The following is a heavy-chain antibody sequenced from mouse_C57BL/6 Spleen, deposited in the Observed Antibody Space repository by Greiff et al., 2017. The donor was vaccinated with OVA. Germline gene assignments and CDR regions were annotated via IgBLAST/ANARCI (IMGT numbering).Heavy chain of an antibody. CDR2: INPSSGYT. J-gene: IGHJ2*01. D-gene: IGHD1-1*01. CDR1: GYTFTSYW. Sequence: VNVVESGAELAKPGASVKLSCKASGYTFTSYWMNWVKQRPGQGLEWIGYINPSSGYTKYNQKFKDKATLTADKSSSTAYMQMSSLTYEDSAVYYCARDTTVVAGDWGPGTTLTVSS. V-gene: IGHV1-7*01. CDR3: ARDTTVVAGD.